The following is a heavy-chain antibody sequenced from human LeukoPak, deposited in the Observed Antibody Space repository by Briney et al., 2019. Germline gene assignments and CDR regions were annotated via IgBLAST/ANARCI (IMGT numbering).Heavy chain of an antibody. CDR2: INSDGTT. CDR3: MKYKTTVTTRAAFDP. J-gene: IGHJ5*02. V-gene: IGHV3-23*01. CDR1: GFTFSSYV. D-gene: IGHD4-17*01. Sequence: SGGSLRLSCAASGFTFSSYVMSWVCQAPGKGLEWVSIINSDGTTYYADSVKGRFTISRDNSKNTLYLQINSLRAEDTAIYYCMKYKTTVTTRAAFDPWGQGTLVTVSS.